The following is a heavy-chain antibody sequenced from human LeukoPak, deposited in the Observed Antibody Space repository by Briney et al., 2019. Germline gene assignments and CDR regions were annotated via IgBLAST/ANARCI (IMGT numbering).Heavy chain of an antibody. CDR1: GFTFSSYW. D-gene: IGHD3-10*01. Sequence: GGSLRLSCEASGFTFSSYWMSWVRQAPGKGLEWVANINQDGGGRSYVDSVKGRFTISRDNAKNSQYLQMNSLRAEDTAVYYCARGAFLGGGYYFDYWGQGTLVTVSS. J-gene: IGHJ4*02. V-gene: IGHV3-7*04. CDR3: ARGAFLGGGYYFDY. CDR2: INQDGGGR.